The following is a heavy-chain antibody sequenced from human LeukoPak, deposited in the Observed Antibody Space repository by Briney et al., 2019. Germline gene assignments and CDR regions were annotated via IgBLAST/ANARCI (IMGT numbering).Heavy chain of an antibody. CDR1: GGSFSGYY. CDR3: ARGVQFRSLAA. J-gene: IGHJ5*02. V-gene: IGHV4-34*01. Sequence: SETLSLTCAVYGGSFSGYYWSWIRQPPGKELEWIGEINHSGGTNYNPSLKSRVTISVDTSKNQFSLKLSSVTAADTAVYYCARGVQFRSLAAWGQGTLVTVSS. D-gene: IGHD5-24*01. CDR2: INHSGGT.